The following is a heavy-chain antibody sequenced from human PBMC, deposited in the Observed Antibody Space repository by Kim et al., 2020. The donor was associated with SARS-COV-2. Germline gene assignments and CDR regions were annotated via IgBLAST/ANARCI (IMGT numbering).Heavy chain of an antibody. D-gene: IGHD6-13*01. Sequence: SETLSLTCAVDGGSFSGYYWSWIRQPPGKGLEWIGEINHSGSTNYNPSLKSRVTISVDTSKNQFSLKLSSVTAADTAVYYCARGLGGFMYSSRWYGAYYFDYWGQGTLVTVSS. V-gene: IGHV4-34*01. J-gene: IGHJ4*02. CDR1: GGSFSGYY. CDR3: ARGLGGFMYSSRWYGAYYFDY. CDR2: INHSGST.